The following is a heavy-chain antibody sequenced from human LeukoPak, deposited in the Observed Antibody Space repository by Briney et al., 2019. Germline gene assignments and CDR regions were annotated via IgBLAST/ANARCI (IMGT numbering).Heavy chain of an antibody. Sequence: PGGSLRLSCAASGFTFSSYSMNWVRQAPGKGLEWVSYISSSSSTIYYADSVKGRFTISRDNAKNSLYLQMNSLRAEDTAVYYCATVDQVVPAAETWGQGTLVTVSS. D-gene: IGHD2-2*01. CDR2: ISSSSSTI. CDR1: GFTFSSYS. J-gene: IGHJ5*02. CDR3: ATVDQVVPAAET. V-gene: IGHV3-48*01.